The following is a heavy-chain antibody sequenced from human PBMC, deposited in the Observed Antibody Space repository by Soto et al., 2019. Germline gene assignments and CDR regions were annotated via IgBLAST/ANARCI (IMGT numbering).Heavy chain of an antibody. J-gene: IGHJ4*02. CDR2: IITIFGTA. CDR3: ARWSRYYGSGSYTLDY. Sequence: QVQLVQSGAEVKKPGSSVKVSCKASGGTFSSYAISWVRQAPGQGLEWMGGIITIFGTANYAQKVQGRVTITADESTSTAYMELSSLRSEDTSVYYCARWSRYYGSGSYTLDYWGQGTLVTVSS. CDR1: GGTFSSYA. V-gene: IGHV1-69*12. D-gene: IGHD3-10*01.